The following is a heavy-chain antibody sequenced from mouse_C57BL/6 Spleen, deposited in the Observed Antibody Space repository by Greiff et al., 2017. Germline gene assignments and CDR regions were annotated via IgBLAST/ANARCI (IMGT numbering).Heavy chain of an antibody. D-gene: IGHD1-1*01. CDR3: ARSDPLITTVVATDWYFDV. V-gene: IGHV1-52*01. J-gene: IGHJ1*03. CDR1: GYTFTSYW. Sequence: VQLQQPGAELVRPGSSVKLSCKASGYTFTSYWMHWVKQRPIQGLEWIGNIDPSDSETHYNQKFKDKATLTVDKSSSTAYMQLSSLTSEDSAVYYCARSDPLITTVVATDWYFDVWGTGTTVTVSS. CDR2: IDPSDSET.